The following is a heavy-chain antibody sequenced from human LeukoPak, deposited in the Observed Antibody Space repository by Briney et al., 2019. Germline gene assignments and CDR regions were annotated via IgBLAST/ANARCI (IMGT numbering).Heavy chain of an antibody. Sequence: SVKVSCKASGYTFTDYYMHWVRQAPGQGLEWMGGIIPIFGTANYAQKFQGRVTITADKSTSTAYMELSSLRSEDTAVYYCARDRDRYSGTENAFDIWGQGTMVTVSS. D-gene: IGHD1-26*01. CDR1: GYTFTDYY. CDR2: IIPIFGTA. J-gene: IGHJ3*02. V-gene: IGHV1-69*06. CDR3: ARDRDRYSGTENAFDI.